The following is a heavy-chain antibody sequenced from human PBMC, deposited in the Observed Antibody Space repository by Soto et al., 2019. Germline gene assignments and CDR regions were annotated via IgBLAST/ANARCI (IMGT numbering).Heavy chain of an antibody. V-gene: IGHV1-69*13. CDR3: ARERPLGGGSYGMDV. CDR2: SIPIFGTA. J-gene: IGHJ6*02. Sequence: EASVKVSCKASGGTFSSYGINWVRQAPGQGLEWMGGSIPIFGTANYAQKFQGRVTIIADESTSPAYMELSSLRSEDTAVYYCARERPLGGGSYGMDVWGQGTMVTVSS. D-gene: IGHD3-16*01. CDR1: GGTFSSYG.